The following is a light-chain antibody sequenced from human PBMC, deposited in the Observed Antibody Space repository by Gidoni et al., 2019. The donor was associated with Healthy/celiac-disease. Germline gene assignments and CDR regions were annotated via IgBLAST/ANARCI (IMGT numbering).Light chain of an antibody. Sequence: EIVMTQSPATLSVSPGERATLSCRARQSVSSNLAWYQQKPGQAPRLLIYGASTRATGIPARFSGSVSGTEFTLTISSLQSEDFAVYYCQQYNNWPPYTFXQXTKLEIK. CDR1: QSVSSN. V-gene: IGKV3-15*01. CDR3: QQYNNWPPYT. J-gene: IGKJ2*01. CDR2: GAS.